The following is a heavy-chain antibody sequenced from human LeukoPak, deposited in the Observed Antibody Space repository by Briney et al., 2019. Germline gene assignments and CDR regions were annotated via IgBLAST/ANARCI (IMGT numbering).Heavy chain of an antibody. J-gene: IGHJ4*02. V-gene: IGHV3-30*18. CDR3: AKALGSTCLDY. CDR2: ISYDGSIK. D-gene: IGHD6-13*01. CDR1: GFTFSGYG. Sequence: GRSLRLSCAASGFTFSGYGIHWVRQAPGKGLEWVAFISYDGSIKYYVDSVKGRFTISRDNSKNTLYLQVNSLRVEDTAFHYCAKALGSTCLDYWGQGTLVTVSS.